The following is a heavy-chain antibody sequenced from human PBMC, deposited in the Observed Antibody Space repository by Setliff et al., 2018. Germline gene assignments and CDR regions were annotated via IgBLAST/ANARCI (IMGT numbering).Heavy chain of an antibody. CDR2: VXDSGXT. CDR3: ASCRYQVPYDY. D-gene: IGHD2-2*01. V-gene: IGHV4-39*01. CDR1: GGSISSISYY. J-gene: IGHJ4*02. Sequence: SETLSLTCTVPGGSISSISYYWGWIRQPPGKGXEWXXXVXDSGXTYXXXSLKSRVTIFVDTSKNQFSLNLNSVTAADTGVYYCASCRYQVPYDYWGQGILVTAPQ.